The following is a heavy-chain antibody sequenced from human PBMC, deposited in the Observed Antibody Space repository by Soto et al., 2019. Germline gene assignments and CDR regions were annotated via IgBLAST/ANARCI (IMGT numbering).Heavy chain of an antibody. CDR1: GGSFGGYY. CDR3: AISLTSDAKRTDTAMVTDYYYGMDV. D-gene: IGHD5-18*01. CDR2: INHSGST. J-gene: IGHJ6*02. Sequence: SETLSLTCAVYGGSFGGYYWSWIRQPPGKGLEWIGEINHSGSTNYNPSLKSRVTISVDTSKNQFSLKLSSVTAADTAVYYCAISLTSDAKRTDTAMVTDYYYGMDVWGQGTTVTVSS. V-gene: IGHV4-34*01.